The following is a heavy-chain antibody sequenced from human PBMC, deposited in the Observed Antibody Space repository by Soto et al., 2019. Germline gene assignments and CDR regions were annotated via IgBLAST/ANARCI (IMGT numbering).Heavy chain of an antibody. CDR1: GGSISSSSYY. Sequence: SETLSLTCTVSGGSISSSSYYWGWIRLPPGKGLEWIGSIYYSGSTYYNPSLKSRVTISVDTSKNQFSLKLSSVTAADTAVYYCARHGGMWVGATPAHFDYWGQGTLVTVSS. V-gene: IGHV4-39*01. D-gene: IGHD1-26*01. CDR3: ARHGGMWVGATPAHFDY. J-gene: IGHJ4*02. CDR2: IYYSGST.